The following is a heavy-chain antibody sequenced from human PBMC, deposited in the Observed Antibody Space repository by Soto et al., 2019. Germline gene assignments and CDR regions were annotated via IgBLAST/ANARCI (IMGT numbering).Heavy chain of an antibody. CDR1: GGSFSGYY. CDR2: INHSGST. J-gene: IGHJ6*03. V-gene: IGHV4-34*01. Sequence: QVQLQQWGAGLLKPSETLSLTCAVYGGSFSGYYWSWIRQPPGKGLEWIGEINHSGSTNYNPSLKSRVTISVDTSKNQFSLKLSSVTAADTAVYYCARVRFGEQRYYYYYMDVWGKGTTVTVSS. CDR3: ARVRFGEQRYYYYYMDV. D-gene: IGHD3-10*01.